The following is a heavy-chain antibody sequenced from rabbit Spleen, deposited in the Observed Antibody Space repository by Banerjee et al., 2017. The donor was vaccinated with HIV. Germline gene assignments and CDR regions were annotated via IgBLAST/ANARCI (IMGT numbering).Heavy chain of an antibody. V-gene: IGHV1S45*01. Sequence: EQLEGAGGDLGQAEGSLAPTLPASGFSFSAGHFVWWGRPAPGKGLEWIACIHAGNSGVTHYASWAKGRFTISKTSPTTVTLQMTSLTAADTATYFCARDLAGIIGWNFNLWGPGTLVTVS. D-gene: IGHD4-1*01. CDR2: IHAGNSGVT. CDR1: GFSFSAGHF. CDR3: ARDLAGIIGWNFNL. J-gene: IGHJ4*01.